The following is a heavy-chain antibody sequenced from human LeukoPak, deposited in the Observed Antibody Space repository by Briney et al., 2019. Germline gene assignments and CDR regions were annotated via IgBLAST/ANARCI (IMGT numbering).Heavy chain of an antibody. J-gene: IGHJ4*02. CDR3: TRERGPYYDFWSGQTPPDY. CDR1: GFTFSSYA. D-gene: IGHD3-3*01. V-gene: IGHV3-49*03. CDR2: IRSKAYGWTT. Sequence: GGSLRLSCAASGFTFSSYAMSWFRQAPGKGLEWVGFIRSKAYGWTTEYAASVKGRFTISRDDSKSVAYLQMNSLKTEDTAVYYCTRERGPYYDFWSGQTPPDYWGQGTLVTVSS.